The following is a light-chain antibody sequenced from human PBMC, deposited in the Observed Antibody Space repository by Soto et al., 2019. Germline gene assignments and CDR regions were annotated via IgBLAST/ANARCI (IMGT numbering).Light chain of an antibody. J-gene: IGKJ1*01. CDR1: QSVSNNY. Sequence: EIVLTQSPGTLSLSPGERATLSCRASQSVSNNYLAWYQQKPGRAPRLLIYGASNRATGIPDRFSGSGSGTDFTLTISRLEPEDFAVYYCQQYGSSGTFGQGTNVEIK. CDR3: QQYGSSGT. CDR2: GAS. V-gene: IGKV3-20*01.